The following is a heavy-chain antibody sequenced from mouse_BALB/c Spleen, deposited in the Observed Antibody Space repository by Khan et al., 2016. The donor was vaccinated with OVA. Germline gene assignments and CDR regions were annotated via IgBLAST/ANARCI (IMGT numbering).Heavy chain of an antibody. CDR2: INPNNGDT. Sequence: QVQLQQPGAELVKPGASVKLSCKASGFTFSNYYMYWVKQRPGQGLEWIGGINPNNGDTNFNEKFKTKATLTVDKSSNTAYMELSSLTSEDSAVYYCTSSGYGSPFAFWGQGTLVTVSA. V-gene: IGHV1S81*02. CDR1: GFTFSNYY. J-gene: IGHJ3*01. CDR3: TSSGYGSPFAF. D-gene: IGHD2-1*01.